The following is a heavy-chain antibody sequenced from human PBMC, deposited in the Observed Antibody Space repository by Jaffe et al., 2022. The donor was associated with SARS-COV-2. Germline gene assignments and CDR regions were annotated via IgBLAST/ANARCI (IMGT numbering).Heavy chain of an antibody. CDR3: ARQRWLRHWYFDL. V-gene: IGHV4-39*01. CDR1: GGSISSSSYY. J-gene: IGHJ2*01. Sequence: QLQLQESGPGLVKPSETLSLTCTVSGGSISSSSYYWGWIRQPPGKGLEWIGSIYYSGSTYYNPSLKSRVTISVDTSKNQFSLKLSSVTAADTAVYYCARQRWLRHWYFDLWGRGTLVTVSS. CDR2: IYYSGST. D-gene: IGHD5-12*01.